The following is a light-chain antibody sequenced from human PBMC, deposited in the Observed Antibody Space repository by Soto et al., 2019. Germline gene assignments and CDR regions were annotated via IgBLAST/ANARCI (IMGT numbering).Light chain of an antibody. J-gene: IGKJ1*01. Sequence: ESVLTQSPGTLSLSPGARATLSCRARQSVSSNYLAWYQQKPGQAPRLLIYGASTRATGIPDRFSGSGSGTDFTLTISRLEPEDSAVYYCQQYGSSPTWTFGQGTKV. CDR1: QSVSSNY. V-gene: IGKV3-20*01. CDR2: GAS. CDR3: QQYGSSPTWT.